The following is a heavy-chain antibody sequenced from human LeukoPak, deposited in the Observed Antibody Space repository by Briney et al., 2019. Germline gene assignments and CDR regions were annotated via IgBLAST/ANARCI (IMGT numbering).Heavy chain of an antibody. CDR3: ARDRPYYDFWSGYYSSYYYGMDV. Sequence: GRSLRLSCAASGFTFSNYWMSWVRQAPEKGLELVANIKPDGSETYSVDSVKGRFTISRDNAKNSLYLQMNSLRAEDTAVYCCARDRPYYDFWSGYYSSYYYGMDVWGQGTTVTVSS. CDR2: IKPDGSET. D-gene: IGHD3-3*01. J-gene: IGHJ6*02. V-gene: IGHV3-7*01. CDR1: GFTFSNYW.